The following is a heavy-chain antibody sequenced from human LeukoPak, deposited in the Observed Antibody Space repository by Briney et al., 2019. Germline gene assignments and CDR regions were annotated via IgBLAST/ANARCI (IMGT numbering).Heavy chain of an antibody. V-gene: IGHV3-53*01. CDR3: ARLKTVFFDY. CDR2: IYSGGST. J-gene: IGHJ4*02. D-gene: IGHD1-1*01. CDR1: GFTFSSYA. Sequence: GGSLRLSCAASGFTFSSYAMSWVRQAPGKGLEWVSVIYSGGSTYYADSVKGRFTISRDNSKNTLYLQMNSLRAEDTAVYYCARLKTVFFDYWGQGTLVTVSS.